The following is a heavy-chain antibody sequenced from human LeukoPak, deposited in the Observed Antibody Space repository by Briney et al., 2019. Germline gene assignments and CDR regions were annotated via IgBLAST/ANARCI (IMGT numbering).Heavy chain of an antibody. Sequence: GESLKISCKGSGYSFTSYWIGWVRQMPGKGLEWMGIIYPGDSDTRYSPSFQGQVTISADKSISTAYLQWSSPKASDTAMYYCARSDYGDSRPGNWFDPWGQGTLVTVSS. J-gene: IGHJ5*02. D-gene: IGHD4-17*01. CDR3: ARSDYGDSRPGNWFDP. CDR1: GYSFTSYW. CDR2: IYPGDSDT. V-gene: IGHV5-51*01.